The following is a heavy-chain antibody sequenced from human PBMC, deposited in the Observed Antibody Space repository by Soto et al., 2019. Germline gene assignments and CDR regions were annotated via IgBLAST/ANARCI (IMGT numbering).Heavy chain of an antibody. V-gene: IGHV1-46*01. CDR1: GYTVTTHY. Sequence: QVQLVQSGAEVKKPGASVKISCTASGYTVTTHYMHWVRQAPGRGLEWMGAINPGSGAAKYTQTFQARVTMTRDTSTNTVYMEMSALRSEDTAVFYCAPGGEVGVAGSAAFDMWGQGTMVTVSS. CDR3: APGGEVGVAGSAAFDM. D-gene: IGHD3-3*01. J-gene: IGHJ3*02. CDR2: INPGSGAA.